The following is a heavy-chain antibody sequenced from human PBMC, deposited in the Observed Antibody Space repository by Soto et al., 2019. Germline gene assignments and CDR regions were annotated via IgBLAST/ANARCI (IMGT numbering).Heavy chain of an antibody. CDR2: ISYDGSNK. J-gene: IGHJ5*02. D-gene: IGHD4-4*01. CDR3: ARDTVTTGWNWFDP. CDR1: GFTFSSYA. V-gene: IGHV3-30-3*01. Sequence: GGSLRLSCAASGFTFSSYAMHWVRQAPGKGLEWVAVISYDGSNKYYADSVKGRFTISRDNSKNTLYLQMNSLRAEDTAVYYCARDTVTTGWNWFDPWGQGTLVTVSS.